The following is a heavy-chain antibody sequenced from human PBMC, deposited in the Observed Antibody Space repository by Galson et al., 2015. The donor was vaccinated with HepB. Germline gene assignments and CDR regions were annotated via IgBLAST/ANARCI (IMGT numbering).Heavy chain of an antibody. CDR1: GFTFSSYG. Sequence: SLRLSCAASGFTFSSYGMHWVRQAPGKGLEWVAVISYDGSNKYYADSMKGRFTISRDNSKNTLYLQMNSLRAEDTAVYYCATLYYYDSSCYFYGWGQGTLVTVSS. CDR2: ISYDGSNK. J-gene: IGHJ4*02. D-gene: IGHD3-22*01. V-gene: IGHV3-30*03. CDR3: ATLYYYDSSCYFYG.